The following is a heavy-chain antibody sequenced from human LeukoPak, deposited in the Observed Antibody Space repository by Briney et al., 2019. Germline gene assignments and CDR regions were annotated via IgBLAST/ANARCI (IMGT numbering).Heavy chain of an antibody. Sequence: SVKVSCKASGGTFSSYAISWVRQAPGQGLEWMGGIIPIFGTANHAQKFQGRVTITTDESTSTAYMELSSLRSEDTAVYYCARDPLEAAMAPYYYYYMDVWGKGTTVTVSS. J-gene: IGHJ6*03. D-gene: IGHD5-18*01. V-gene: IGHV1-69*05. CDR2: IIPIFGTA. CDR1: GGTFSSYA. CDR3: ARDPLEAAMAPYYYYYMDV.